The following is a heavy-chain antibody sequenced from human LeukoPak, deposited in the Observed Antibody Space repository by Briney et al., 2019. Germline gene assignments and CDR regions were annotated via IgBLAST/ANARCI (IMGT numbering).Heavy chain of an antibody. CDR1: GGSISSGGYY. CDR3: AREVYDFWSGYRGPHYYMDV. Sequence: ASETLSLTCTVSGGSISSGGYYWSWIRQHPGKGLEWIGYIYYSGSTYYNPSLKSRVTISVDTSKNQFSLKLSSVTAADTAVYYCAREVYDFWSGYRGPHYYMDVWGKGTTVTASS. J-gene: IGHJ6*03. V-gene: IGHV4-31*03. CDR2: IYYSGST. D-gene: IGHD3-3*01.